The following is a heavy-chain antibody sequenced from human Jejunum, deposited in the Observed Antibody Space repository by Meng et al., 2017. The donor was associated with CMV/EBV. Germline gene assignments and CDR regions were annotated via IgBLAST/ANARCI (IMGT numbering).Heavy chain of an antibody. D-gene: IGHD2-2*01. CDR1: LRDYY. Sequence: LRDYYWSWIRKPPGKGLEWIGYIFSSGTTDYNPSLKSRVTMSVDMSKNQVSLTLTSVTAADTAVYYCARGDHCSTTACYPHWFDPWGQGTLVTVSS. V-gene: IGHV4-4*09. CDR3: ARGDHCSTTACYPHWFDP. J-gene: IGHJ5*02. CDR2: IFSSGTT.